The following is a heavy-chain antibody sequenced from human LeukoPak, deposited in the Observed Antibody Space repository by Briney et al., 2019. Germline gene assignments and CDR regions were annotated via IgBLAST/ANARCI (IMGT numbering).Heavy chain of an antibody. D-gene: IGHD3-10*01. J-gene: IGHJ3*02. V-gene: IGHV4-59*01. CDR3: ARSSYYYGADAFDI. CDR2: IYYSGST. CDR1: GGSITSYY. Sequence: SETLSLTCTVSGGSITSYYWSWIRQPPGKGLEWIGYIYYSGSTNYNPSLKSRVTISVDTSKTQFSLNLSSVTAADTAVYYCARSSYYYGADAFDIWGQGTMVTVSS.